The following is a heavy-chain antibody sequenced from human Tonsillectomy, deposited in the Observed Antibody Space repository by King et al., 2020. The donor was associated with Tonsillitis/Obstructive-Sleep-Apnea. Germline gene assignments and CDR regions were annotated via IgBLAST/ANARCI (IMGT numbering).Heavy chain of an antibody. J-gene: IGHJ4*02. V-gene: IGHV3-48*03. D-gene: IGHD3-10*01. CDR3: ARDRYYCSGTFDY. CDR1: GFTFSSYE. CDR2: ISGSGSTI. Sequence: VQLVESGGGLVQPGGSLRLSCAASGFTFSSYEMNWVRQAPGKGLEWVSYISGSGSTIYYADSVKGRFTISRDNAKNSLYLQMNSLRAEDTAVYYCARDRYYCSGTFDYWGQGTLVTVSS.